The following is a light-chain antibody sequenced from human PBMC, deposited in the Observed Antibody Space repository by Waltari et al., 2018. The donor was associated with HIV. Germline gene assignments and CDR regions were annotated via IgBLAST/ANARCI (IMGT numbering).Light chain of an antibody. Sequence: QSALTQPHPASGSPGQSVTISRNGTSRDVGGDDYVSWDQQHPGKAPTLMLYDFTKRPSGVPDRFSGSKSGTSASLAINGLRSEDDADYYCAAWDDIPYVFGTGTKVTVL. CDR1: SRDVGGDDY. V-gene: IGLV2-11*01. CDR2: DFT. J-gene: IGLJ1*01. CDR3: AAWDDIPYV.